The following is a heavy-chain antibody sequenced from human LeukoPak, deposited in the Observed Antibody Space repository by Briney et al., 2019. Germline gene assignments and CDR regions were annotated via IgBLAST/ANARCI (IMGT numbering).Heavy chain of an antibody. CDR2: ISGSGGST. Sequence: PGGSLRLSCAASGFTFSSYAMSWVRQAPGKGLEWVSTISGSGGSTYYADSVKGRFTISRDNSKNTLYLQMNSLRAEDTAVYYCAKDRGDYYDRSGYYPYYFDYWGQGTLVTVSS. CDR3: AKDRGDYYDRSGYYPYYFDY. V-gene: IGHV3-23*01. J-gene: IGHJ4*02. D-gene: IGHD3-22*01. CDR1: GFTFSSYA.